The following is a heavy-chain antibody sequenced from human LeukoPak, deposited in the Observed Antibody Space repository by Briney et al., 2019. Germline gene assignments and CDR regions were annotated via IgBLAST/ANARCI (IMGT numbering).Heavy chain of an antibody. D-gene: IGHD6-13*01. Sequence: PGGSPRLSCAASGFTFSSSWIHWVRQAPGKGLVWVSRINGDGSGTGYADSVKGRFTISRDNAKNTLYLQMNSLRAEDTAMYYCSREISPAGPDSWGQGTLVTVSS. V-gene: IGHV3-74*01. J-gene: IGHJ4*02. CDR1: GFTFSSSW. CDR3: SREISPAGPDS. CDR2: INGDGSGT.